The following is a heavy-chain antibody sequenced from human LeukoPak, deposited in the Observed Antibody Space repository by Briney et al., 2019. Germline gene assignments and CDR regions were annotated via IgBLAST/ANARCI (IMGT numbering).Heavy chain of an antibody. Sequence: AETLSLTCTVSGGSVSSGSYYWSWIRQPPEKGLEWIGYIYYSGSTNYSPSLKSRVTISVDTSKNQFSLKLSSVTAADTAVYYCARDLISSWYYGNWFDPWGQGTLVTVSS. CDR1: GGSVSSGSYY. CDR3: ARDLISSWYYGNWFDP. J-gene: IGHJ5*02. CDR2: IYYSGST. V-gene: IGHV4-61*01. D-gene: IGHD6-13*01.